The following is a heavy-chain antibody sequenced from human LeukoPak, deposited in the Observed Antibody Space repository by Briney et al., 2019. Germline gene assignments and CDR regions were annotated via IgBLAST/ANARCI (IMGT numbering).Heavy chain of an antibody. CDR1: GFTFSSYE. D-gene: IGHD2-2*01. V-gene: IGHV3-48*03. J-gene: IGHJ4*02. CDR2: ISSSGSTI. CDR3: ARGFTGWVTSPIDY. Sequence: GGSLRLSCAASGFTFSSYELTWVRQAPGKGLEWVSYISSSGSTIYYAESVKGRFTISRDNAKNSLSLQMNSLRAEDTAVYYCARGFTGWVTSPIDYWGQGALVTVSS.